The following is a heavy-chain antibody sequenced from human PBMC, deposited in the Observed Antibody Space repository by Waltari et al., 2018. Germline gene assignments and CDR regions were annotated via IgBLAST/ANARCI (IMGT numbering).Heavy chain of an antibody. V-gene: IGHV3-30*02. CDR2: IRFDGSLK. Sequence: QVQLVESGGGVVQPGGSVRRSCVASGFMLRNYVMHWVRQAPGKGLEWVAFIRFDGSLKDYTDSVSGRFTISRDNSKDTLSLQMDSLRAEDTAVYYCARDLTPKQDDYAFDYWGQGALVTVSS. CDR1: GFMLRNYV. D-gene: IGHD4-17*01. J-gene: IGHJ4*02. CDR3: ARDLTPKQDDYAFDY.